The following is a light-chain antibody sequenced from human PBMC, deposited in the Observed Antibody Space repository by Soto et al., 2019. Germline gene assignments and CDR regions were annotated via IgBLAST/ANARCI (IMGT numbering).Light chain of an antibody. V-gene: IGKV3-20*01. Sequence: EIVLTQSAGSLSLSPGERATLSSRASQSVSSNFLAWYQQKPGQAPRLLIYAASSRATGIPGRFSGSGSGTGFTLTISRLEPEDFAVYYCQQYGSSPITFGQGTRLEIK. J-gene: IGKJ5*01. CDR1: QSVSSNF. CDR2: AAS. CDR3: QQYGSSPIT.